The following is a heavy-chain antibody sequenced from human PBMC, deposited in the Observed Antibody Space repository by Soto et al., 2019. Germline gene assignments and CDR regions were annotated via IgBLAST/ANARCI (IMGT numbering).Heavy chain of an antibody. V-gene: IGHV3-23*01. CDR1: GFTFSSYA. J-gene: IGHJ4*02. Sequence: GGSLRLSCAASGFTFSSYAMSWVRQAPGKGLEWVSAISGSGGSTYYADSVKGRFTISRDNSKNTLYLQMNSLRAEDTAVYYCAKSRLTYYYDSSGYYYFDYWGQGTLVTVSS. CDR2: ISGSGGST. D-gene: IGHD3-22*01. CDR3: AKSRLTYYYDSSGYYYFDY.